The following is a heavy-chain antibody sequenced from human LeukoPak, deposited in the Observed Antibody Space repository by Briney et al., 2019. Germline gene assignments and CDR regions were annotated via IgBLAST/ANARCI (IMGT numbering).Heavy chain of an antibody. D-gene: IGHD3-22*01. V-gene: IGHV3-23*01. J-gene: IGHJ4*02. Sequence: GGSLRLSCAASGFTFSSYAMSWVRQAPGKGLEWVSAISGSGGSTYYADSVEGRFTISRDNSKNTLYLQMNSLRAEDTAAYYCAKSMYYYDSSGYYFFGSYDYWGQGTLVTVSS. CDR3: AKSMYYYDSSGYYFFGSYDY. CDR2: ISGSGGST. CDR1: GFTFSSYA.